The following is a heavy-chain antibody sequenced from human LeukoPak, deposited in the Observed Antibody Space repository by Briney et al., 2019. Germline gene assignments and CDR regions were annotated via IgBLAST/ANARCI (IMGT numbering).Heavy chain of an antibody. CDR2: IYYSGST. D-gene: IGHD3-22*01. Sequence: SETLSLTCTVSGGSISSASYYWSWIRQHPGKGLEWIGYIYYSGSTSYNPSLKSRVTISVDTSKNQFSLKLSSVTAADTAVYYCARSYYYDSSGYYTYYYYGMDVWGQGTTVTVSS. CDR1: GGSISSASYY. V-gene: IGHV4-61*01. J-gene: IGHJ6*02. CDR3: ARSYYYDSSGYYTYYYYGMDV.